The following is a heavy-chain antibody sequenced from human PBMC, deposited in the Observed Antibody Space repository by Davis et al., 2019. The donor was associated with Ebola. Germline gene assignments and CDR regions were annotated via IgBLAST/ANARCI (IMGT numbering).Heavy chain of an antibody. CDR2: IRSKANSYAT. CDR1: GFTFSGSA. D-gene: IGHD1-26*01. CDR3: MSGSQGGYY. J-gene: IGHJ4*02. Sequence: GGSLRLSCAASGFTFSGSAMHWVRQASGKGLEWVGRIRSKANSYATAYAASVKGRFTISRDDSKNTAYLQMNSLKTEDTAVYYCMSGSQGGYYWGQGTLVTVSS. V-gene: IGHV3-73*01.